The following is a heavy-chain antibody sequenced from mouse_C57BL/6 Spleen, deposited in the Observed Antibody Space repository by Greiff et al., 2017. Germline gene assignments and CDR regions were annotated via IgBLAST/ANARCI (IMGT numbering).Heavy chain of an antibody. CDR1: GYTFTSYW. Sequence: QVQLQQPGAELVKPGASVKMSCKASGYTFTSYWLTWVKQRPGQGLEWIGDIYPGSGSTNYNEKFKSKATLTVDTSSSTAYMQLSSLTSEDSAVYYCARSYYSNYWFAYWGQGTLVTVSA. CDR2: IYPGSGST. J-gene: IGHJ3*01. CDR3: ARSYYSNYWFAY. V-gene: IGHV1-55*01. D-gene: IGHD2-5*01.